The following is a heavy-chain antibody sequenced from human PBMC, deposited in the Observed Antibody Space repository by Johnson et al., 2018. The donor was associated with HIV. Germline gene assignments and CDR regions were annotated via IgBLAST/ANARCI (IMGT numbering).Heavy chain of an antibody. J-gene: IGHJ3*02. Sequence: QVQLVESGGGVVQPGGSLRLSCAASGFTFSSYGMHWVRQAPGKGLEWVAFIRYDGSNKYYADSVKGRFTISRDNSKNTLYLQMNSLIAEDTAVYYCARGRDSSGLEIWGQGTMVTVSS. CDR3: ARGRDSSGLEI. CDR1: GFTFSSYG. CDR2: IRYDGSNK. D-gene: IGHD3-22*01. V-gene: IGHV3-30*02.